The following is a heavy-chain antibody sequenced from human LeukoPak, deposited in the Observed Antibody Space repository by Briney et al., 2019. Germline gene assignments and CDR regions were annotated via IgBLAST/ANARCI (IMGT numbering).Heavy chain of an antibody. CDR2: IIPIFGTA. D-gene: IGHD5-18*01. J-gene: IGHJ4*02. Sequence: GASVKVSCKASGGTFSSYAISWVRQAPGQGLEWMGGIIPIFGTANYAQKFQGRVTITADESTSTAYMELSSLRSEDTAVYYCARDGGGGYKSFDYWGQGTLVTVSS. CDR3: ARDGGGGYKSFDY. V-gene: IGHV1-69*01. CDR1: GGTFSSYA.